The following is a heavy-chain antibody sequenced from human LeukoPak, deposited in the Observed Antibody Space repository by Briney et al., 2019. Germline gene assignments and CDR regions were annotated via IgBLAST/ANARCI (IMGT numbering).Heavy chain of an antibody. CDR1: GFTFSSYS. V-gene: IGHV3-48*01. D-gene: IGHD2-15*01. J-gene: IGHJ6*02. CDR2: ISSSSSTI. Sequence: PGGSLRLSCAASGFTFSSYSMNWVRQAPGKGLEWVSYISSSSSTIYYADSVKGRFTISRDNAKNSLYLQMNSLRAEVTAVYYCARDEIVVVVAAPTSDYYYYGMDVWGQGTTVTVSS. CDR3: ARDEIVVVVAAPTSDYYYYGMDV.